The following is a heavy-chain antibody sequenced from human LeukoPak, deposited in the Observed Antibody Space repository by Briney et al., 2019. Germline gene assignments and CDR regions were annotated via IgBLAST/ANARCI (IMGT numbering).Heavy chain of an antibody. D-gene: IGHD3-16*01. V-gene: IGHV3-33*06. CDR3: AKDQTSNRIMDAFDI. J-gene: IGHJ3*02. CDR2: ILSDGSKE. CDR1: GFTFSSYG. Sequence: GGSLRLSCAASGFTFSSYGMHWVRLAPGKGLEWVAVILSDGSKEFYTDSVKGRFTISRDNSKNTLYLQMDSLRAEDTAIYYCAKDQTSNRIMDAFDIWGQGTMVTVSS.